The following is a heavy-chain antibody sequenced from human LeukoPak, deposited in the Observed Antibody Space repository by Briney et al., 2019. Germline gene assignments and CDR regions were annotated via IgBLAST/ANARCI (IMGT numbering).Heavy chain of an antibody. CDR2: ISGSGDST. Sequence: GGSLRLSCAASGFTFSSYAMSWVRQAPGKGLEWVSAISGSGDSTYYADSVKGRFTISRDNSKNTLYLQMNSLRAEDTAVYYCARDHRYCSSTSCYVYFDYWGQGTLVTVSS. CDR1: GFTFSSYA. J-gene: IGHJ4*02. CDR3: ARDHRYCSSTSCYVYFDY. D-gene: IGHD2-2*01. V-gene: IGHV3-23*01.